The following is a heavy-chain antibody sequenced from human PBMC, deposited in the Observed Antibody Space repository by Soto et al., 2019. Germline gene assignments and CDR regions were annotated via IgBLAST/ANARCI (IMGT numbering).Heavy chain of an antibody. Sequence: GGSLRLSCAASGFTFSSYSMNWVRQAPGKGLEWVSSISSSSSYIYYADSVKGRFTISRDNAKNSLYLQMNSLRAEDTAMYYIARDRGGGYCSSTSCYGIDYWGQGALVTVSS. CDR3: ARDRGGGYCSSTSCYGIDY. CDR1: GFTFSSYS. J-gene: IGHJ4*02. CDR2: ISSSSSYI. D-gene: IGHD2-2*01. V-gene: IGHV3-21*01.